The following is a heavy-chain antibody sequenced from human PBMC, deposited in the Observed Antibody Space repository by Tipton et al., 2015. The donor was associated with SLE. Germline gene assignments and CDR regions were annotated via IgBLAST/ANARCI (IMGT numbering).Heavy chain of an antibody. V-gene: IGHV4-39*07. Sequence: TLSLTCTVSGGSISRSNFYWAWIRQPPGKGLEWIGSFYYGKSTFYNPSLKSRVSISVDTSTNRLFLNLISVTAADTALYYCARLISAYDCNFDYWGQGILVTVSS. CDR2: FYYGKST. CDR1: GGSISRSNFY. CDR3: ARLISAYDCNFDY. D-gene: IGHD5-12*01. J-gene: IGHJ4*02.